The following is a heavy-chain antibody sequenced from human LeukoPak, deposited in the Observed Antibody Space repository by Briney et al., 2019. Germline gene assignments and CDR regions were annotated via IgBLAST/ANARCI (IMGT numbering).Heavy chain of an antibody. CDR3: ARVVPRTRRLYLSGWHWFDP. CDR2: XXTXXST. D-gene: IGHD6-19*01. V-gene: IGHV4-4*07. Sequence: XTXXXXGGXXSXYXWXXIXQPXGKGLERXXXXXTXXSTNYNPSLKSRVTMSVDTSKNQFSLKLSSVTAADTAVYYCARVVPRTRRLYLSGWHWFDPWGQGTLVTVSS. J-gene: IGHJ5*02. CDR1: GGXXSXYX.